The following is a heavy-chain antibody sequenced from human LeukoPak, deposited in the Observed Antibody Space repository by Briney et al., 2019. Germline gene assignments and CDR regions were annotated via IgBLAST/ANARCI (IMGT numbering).Heavy chain of an antibody. CDR3: ARDSSYDIGAFDI. Sequence: GASVKVFXKASGYTFTSYDINWVRQATGQGLEWMGWMNPNSGNTGYAQKFQGRVTMTRNTSISTAYMELSSLRSEDTAVYYCARDSSYDIGAFDIWGQGTMVTVSS. CDR2: MNPNSGNT. V-gene: IGHV1-8*01. J-gene: IGHJ3*02. CDR1: GYTFTSYD. D-gene: IGHD3-22*01.